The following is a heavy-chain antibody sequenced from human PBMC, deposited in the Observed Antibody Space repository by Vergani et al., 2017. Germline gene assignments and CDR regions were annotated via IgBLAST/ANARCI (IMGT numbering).Heavy chain of an antibody. Sequence: QVQLVESGGGLVKPGGSLRLSCAASGFTFSDYYMSWIRQAPGKGLEWVSYISSSGSTIYYAVSVKGRFTISRENAKNSLYLQMNSLRAKDTAVYYFARAQGDTAMAYFDYWGQGTLVTVSS. J-gene: IGHJ4*02. D-gene: IGHD5-18*01. CDR1: GFTFSDYY. CDR3: ARAQGDTAMAYFDY. CDR2: ISSSGSTI. V-gene: IGHV3-11*04.